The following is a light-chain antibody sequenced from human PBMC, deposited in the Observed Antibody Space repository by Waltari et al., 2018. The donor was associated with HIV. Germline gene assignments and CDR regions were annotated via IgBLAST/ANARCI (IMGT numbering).Light chain of an antibody. J-gene: IGLJ2*01. CDR2: KNN. V-gene: IGLV1-47*01. CDR1: RSNIGSNF. Sequence: QSVLTQPPSASATPGQRVTISCSGTRSNIGSNFVFWYQQFPGTAPNLLMYKNNTRFTGVPDRFSGARSGTSASLAISGLRSEDEAVYYCAAWDDSLRGHVVFGGGTNLTV. CDR3: AAWDDSLRGHVV.